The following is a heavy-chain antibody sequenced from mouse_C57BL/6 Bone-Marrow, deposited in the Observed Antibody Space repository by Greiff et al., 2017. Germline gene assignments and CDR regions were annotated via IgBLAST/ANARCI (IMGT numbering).Heavy chain of an antibody. CDR2: IRSKSSNYAT. V-gene: IGHV10-3*01. CDR1: GFTFNTYA. CDR3: VRDLNYYGSIPYAMDY. D-gene: IGHD1-1*01. J-gene: IGHJ4*01. Sequence: EVRGVESGGGLVQPKGSLKLSCAASGFTFNTYAMHWVRQAPGKGLEWVARIRSKSSNYATYYADSVKDRFTISRDDSQSMLYLQMNNLKTEDTAMYYCVRDLNYYGSIPYAMDYWGQGTSVTVSS.